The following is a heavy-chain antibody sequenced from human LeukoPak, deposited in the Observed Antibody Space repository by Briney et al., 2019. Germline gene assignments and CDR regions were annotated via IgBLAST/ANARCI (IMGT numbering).Heavy chain of an antibody. Sequence: GGSLRLSCAASGFTFRNYGMNWVRQAPGKGLGWVAIIWHDGSNKYYVDSVKGRFTISRDNSKNTLYLQMNSLRAEDTAVYYCVTHRCTGGSCYLDYWGQGTLVTVSS. CDR1: GFTFRNYG. J-gene: IGHJ4*02. CDR2: IWHDGSNK. D-gene: IGHD2-15*01. CDR3: VTHRCTGGSCYLDY. V-gene: IGHV3-33*01.